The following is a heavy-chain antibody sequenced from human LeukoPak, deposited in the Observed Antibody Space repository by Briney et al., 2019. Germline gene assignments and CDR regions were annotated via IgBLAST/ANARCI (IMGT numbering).Heavy chain of an antibody. CDR3: ARVAYCGGGCRYFDY. CDR1: GVSISSYY. D-gene: IGHD2-21*02. J-gene: IGHJ4*02. CDR2: IYTSGST. Sequence: SETLSLTCTVSGVSISSYYWSWLRQPAGKGLEWIGRIYTSGSTNYNPSLKSRVTMSVDTSKNQFSLKLSSVTAANTAVYYCARVAYCGGGCRYFDYWGQGTLVTVSS. V-gene: IGHV4-4*07.